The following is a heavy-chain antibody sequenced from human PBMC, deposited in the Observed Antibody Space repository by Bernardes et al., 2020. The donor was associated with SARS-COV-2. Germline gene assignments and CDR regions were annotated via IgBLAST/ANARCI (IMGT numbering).Heavy chain of an antibody. V-gene: IGHV5-51*01. CDR2: IDPSDFDT. J-gene: IGHJ3*02. Sequence: GESLKISCQGSAYDFASYSIAWVRQMPGKGLEWMGIIDPSDFDTRYSPSFQGQVTISADNSISTAYLQWGSLKTSDSATYYCARRIGSDWYNDAFEIWGQGTKVTVSS. CDR3: ARRIGSDWYNDAFEI. D-gene: IGHD6-13*01. CDR1: AYDFASYS.